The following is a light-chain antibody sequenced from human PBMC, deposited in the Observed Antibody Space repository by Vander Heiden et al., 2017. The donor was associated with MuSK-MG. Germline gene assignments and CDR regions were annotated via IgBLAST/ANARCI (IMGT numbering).Light chain of an antibody. CDR3: QQYSSTPST. CDR1: QSVLYSSNNKNY. CDR2: WAA. J-gene: IGKJ2*01. V-gene: IGKV4-1*01. Sequence: DIVMTQSPDSLAVSLGERATINCKSSQSVLYSSNNKNYLAWYQQKSGQPPKLLIYWAATRESGVPDPLSRSASGTDFTLTISSLQAEHVAVYYSQQYSSTPSTFGQGTKLEIK.